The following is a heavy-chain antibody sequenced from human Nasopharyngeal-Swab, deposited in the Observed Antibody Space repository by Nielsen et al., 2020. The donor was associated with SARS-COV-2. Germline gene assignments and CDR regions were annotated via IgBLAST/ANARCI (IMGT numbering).Heavy chain of an antibody. J-gene: IGHJ1*01. CDR2: IYTSGST. D-gene: IGHD3-22*01. V-gene: IGHV4-61*02. CDR3: ARDGGYYYDSSGNYAEYFQH. Sequence: RQAPGKGLEWIGRIYTSGSTNYNPSLKSRFTISVDTSKNQFSLKLSSVTAADTAVYYCARDGGYYYDSSGNYAEYFQHWGQGALVTVSS.